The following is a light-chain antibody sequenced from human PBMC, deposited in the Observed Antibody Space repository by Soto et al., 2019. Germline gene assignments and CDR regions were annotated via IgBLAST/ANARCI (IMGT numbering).Light chain of an antibody. Sequence: ETVMTQSPVTLSVSPGDTATLSCRASQRVSSHLAWYQQKPGQAPRLLIYGASSRATGIPDRFSGSGSGTDFTLTISSLEPEDFAVYYCQQRSNWPPKVTFGQGTRLEIK. J-gene: IGKJ5*01. CDR3: QQRSNWPPKVT. CDR2: GAS. CDR1: QRVSSH. V-gene: IGKV3-11*01.